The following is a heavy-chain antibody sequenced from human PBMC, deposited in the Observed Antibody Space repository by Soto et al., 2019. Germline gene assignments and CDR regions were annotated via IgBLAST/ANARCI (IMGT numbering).Heavy chain of an antibody. V-gene: IGHV1-69*01. J-gene: IGHJ6*02. D-gene: IGHD3-3*01. CDR1: GGTFSSYA. CDR2: IIPIFGTA. Sequence: QVQLVQSGAEVKKPGSSVKVSCKASGGTFSSYAISWVRQAPGQGLEWMGGIIPIFGTANYAQKFQGRVTITADESTSTAYMELSSLRSEDTAVYYCAGRFLEWLETYYYYYGMDVWGQGTMVTVSS. CDR3: AGRFLEWLETYYYYYGMDV.